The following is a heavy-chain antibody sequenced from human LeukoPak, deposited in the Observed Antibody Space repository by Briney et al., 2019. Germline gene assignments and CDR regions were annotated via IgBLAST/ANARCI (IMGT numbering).Heavy chain of an antibody. CDR1: GFTFSSDA. CDR2: ISGSGGST. V-gene: IGHV3-23*01. CDR3: AKDRGRTWVQVAN. J-gene: IGHJ4*02. Sequence: GGSLRLSCIGTGFTFSSDAMGWVSQAPGKGLERVSGISGSGGSTYYADSVKGRFTISRDNSKNTLYLQMNSLRVEDTAVYYCAKDRGRTWVQVANWGQGTLVTVSS. D-gene: IGHD2-15*01.